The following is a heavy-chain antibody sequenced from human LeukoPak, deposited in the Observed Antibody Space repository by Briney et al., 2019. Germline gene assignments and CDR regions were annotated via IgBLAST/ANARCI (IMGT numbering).Heavy chain of an antibody. D-gene: IGHD5/OR15-5a*01. CDR3: ARHCQYRVHKYNWFDP. V-gene: IGHV4-34*01. CDR1: GGAFRGFS. CDR2: INHSGST. Sequence: LGTPSLTSAVYGGAFRGFSLGWIRPPPREGGEWIGEINHSGSTNYNPSLKSRVTISVDTSKNQFSLKLSSVTAADTAVYYCARHCQYRVHKYNWFDPWGQGTLVTVSS. J-gene: IGHJ5*02.